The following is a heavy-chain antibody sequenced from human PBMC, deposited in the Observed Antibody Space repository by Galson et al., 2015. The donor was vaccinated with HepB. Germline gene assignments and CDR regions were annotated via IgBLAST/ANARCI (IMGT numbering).Heavy chain of an antibody. CDR3: ARAATYYDFWSEFDY. D-gene: IGHD3-3*01. J-gene: IGHJ4*02. CDR2: ISSSSYT. V-gene: IGHV3-11*06. Sequence: SLRLSCAASGFTFSDYYMSWIRQAPGKGLEWVSYISSSSYTNYADSVKGRFTISGDNAKNSLYLQMNSLRAEDTAVYYCARAATYYDFWSEFDYWGQGTLVTVSS. CDR1: GFTFSDYY.